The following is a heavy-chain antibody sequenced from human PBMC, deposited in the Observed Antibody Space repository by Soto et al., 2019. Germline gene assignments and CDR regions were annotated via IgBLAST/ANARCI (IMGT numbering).Heavy chain of an antibody. D-gene: IGHD2-15*01. Sequence: ASVKVSCKASGYTFTSYDINWVRQATGQGLEWMGWMNPNSGNTGYAQKFQGRVTITRDDSMSTAYMELSSLRSEDTAVYYCARVRSSPYYYGMDVWGQGTTVTVSS. CDR2: MNPNSGNT. V-gene: IGHV1-8*01. CDR3: ARVRSSPYYYGMDV. J-gene: IGHJ6*02. CDR1: GYTFTSYD.